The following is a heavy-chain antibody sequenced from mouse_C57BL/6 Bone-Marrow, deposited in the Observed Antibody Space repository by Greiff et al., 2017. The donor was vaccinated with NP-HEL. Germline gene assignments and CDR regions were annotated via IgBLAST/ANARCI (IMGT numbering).Heavy chain of an antibody. Sequence: VKLMESGAELARPGASVKLSCKASGYTFTSYGISWVKQRTGQGLEWIGEIYPRSGNTYYNEKFKGKATLTADKSSSTAYMELRSLTSEDSAVYFCARPLLWHYAGYFEVWGTGTTVTVSS. CDR2: IYPRSGNT. J-gene: IGHJ1*03. D-gene: IGHD2-10*01. CDR3: ARPLLWHYAGYFEV. V-gene: IGHV1-81*01. CDR1: GYTFTSYG.